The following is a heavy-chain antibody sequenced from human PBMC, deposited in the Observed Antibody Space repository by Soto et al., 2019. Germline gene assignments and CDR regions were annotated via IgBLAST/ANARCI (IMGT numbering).Heavy chain of an antibody. CDR3: ARISVASRYMDV. J-gene: IGHJ6*03. CDR1: GGSISSSSYY. CDR2: FYYSGST. Sequence: SETLSLTCTVSGGSISSSSYYWGWIRQSPGKGLEWIGSFYYSGSTYYSPSLKSRVTISGDTSKKQISLRLSSVTATDTAVYYCARISVASRYMDVRGKGATVTVS. V-gene: IGHV4-39*01. D-gene: IGHD5-12*01.